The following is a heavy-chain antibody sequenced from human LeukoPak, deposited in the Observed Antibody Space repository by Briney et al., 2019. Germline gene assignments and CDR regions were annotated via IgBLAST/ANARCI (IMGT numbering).Heavy chain of an antibody. CDR1: GGSFSGYY. Sequence: SETLSLTCAVSGGSFSGYYWSWIRQPPGKGLEWIGEINHSGSTNYNPSLRSRVTISVDTSKNQFSLKLSSVTAADTAVYYCARSRIAAAGSWDDAFDIWGQGTMVTVSS. CDR3: ARSRIAAAGSWDDAFDI. D-gene: IGHD6-13*01. CDR2: INHSGST. J-gene: IGHJ3*02. V-gene: IGHV4-34*01.